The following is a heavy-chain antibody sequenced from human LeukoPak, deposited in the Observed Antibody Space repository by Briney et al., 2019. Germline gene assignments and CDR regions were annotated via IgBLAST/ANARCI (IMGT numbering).Heavy chain of an antibody. CDR2: ISYDGSNK. D-gene: IGHD6-13*01. J-gene: IGHJ4*02. V-gene: IGHV3-30*18. Sequence: PGGSLRLSCSASGFTFSSYGMLWVRQAPGKGLEWVAVISYDGSNKYYADSVKGRFTISRDNSKNTLYLQMSSLRAEDTAVYYCAKDGLAAALDYWGQGTLVTVSS. CDR1: GFTFSSYG. CDR3: AKDGLAAALDY.